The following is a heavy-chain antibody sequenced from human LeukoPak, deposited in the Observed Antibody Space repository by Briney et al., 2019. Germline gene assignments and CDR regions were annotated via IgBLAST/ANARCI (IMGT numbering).Heavy chain of an antibody. V-gene: IGHV4-59*12. CDR3: ARDRKYYYDSSGYLFDY. D-gene: IGHD3-22*01. Sequence: SETLSLTCTVSGGSIGSYYWSWIRQPPGKGLEWIGHISYSGSTNYNPSLKSRVTMSVDTSKNQFSLKLSSVTAADTAVYYCARDRKYYYDSSGYLFDYWGQGTLVTVSS. CDR2: ISYSGST. J-gene: IGHJ4*02. CDR1: GGSIGSYY.